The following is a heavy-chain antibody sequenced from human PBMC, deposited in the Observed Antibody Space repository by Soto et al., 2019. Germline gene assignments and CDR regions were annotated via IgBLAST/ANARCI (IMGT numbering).Heavy chain of an antibody. V-gene: IGHV3-48*02. Sequence: GGSLRLSCAASGFTFSSYSMNWVRQAPGKGLEWVSYISSSSSTIYYADSVKGRFTISRDNAKNSLYLQMNSLRDEDTAVYYCARDDRGGYDKSDAFDIWGQGTMVTVSS. D-gene: IGHD5-12*01. CDR1: GFTFSSYS. CDR2: ISSSSSTI. CDR3: ARDDRGGYDKSDAFDI. J-gene: IGHJ3*02.